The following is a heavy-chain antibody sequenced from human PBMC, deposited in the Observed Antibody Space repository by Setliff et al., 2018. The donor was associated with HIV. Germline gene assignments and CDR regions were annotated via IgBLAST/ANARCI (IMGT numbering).Heavy chain of an antibody. CDR3: ARAPSNGWYPDAFDI. D-gene: IGHD6-19*01. V-gene: IGHV4-59*01. J-gene: IGHJ3*02. CDR1: GGSISSYY. CDR2: IYYSGST. Sequence: SETLSLTCIVSGGSISSYYWSWIRQPPGKGLEWIGYIYYSGSTNYNPSLKSRVTISVDTSKNQFSLELNSVTATDSAVYYCARAPSNGWYPDAFDIWGQGTMVTVTS.